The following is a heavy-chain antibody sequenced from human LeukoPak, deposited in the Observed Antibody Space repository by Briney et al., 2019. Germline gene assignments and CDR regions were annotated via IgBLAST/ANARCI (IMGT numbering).Heavy chain of an antibody. D-gene: IGHD3-22*01. V-gene: IGHV4-4*07. J-gene: IGHJ4*02. CDR1: GGSISSYY. Sequence: SETLSLTCTVSGGSISSYYWSWIRQPAGKGLEWIGRIYTSGSTNYNPSLKSRFTMSVDPSKNQFSLKLSSVTAADTAVYYCERMGSGYYDSQFDYWGQGTLVTVSS. CDR2: IYTSGST. CDR3: ERMGSGYYDSQFDY.